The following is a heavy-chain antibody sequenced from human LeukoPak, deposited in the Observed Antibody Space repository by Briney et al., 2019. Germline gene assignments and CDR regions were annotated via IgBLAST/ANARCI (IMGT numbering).Heavy chain of an antibody. CDR2: TSSSDAGT. J-gene: IGHJ6*04. V-gene: IGHV3-21*01. Sequence: GGSLRLSCAASGFTFSSFGMHWVRQAPGKGLEWVSATSSSDAGTYYADSVKGRFTISRDNAKNSLYLQMNSLRAEDTAVYYCAELGITMIGGVWGKGTTVTISS. CDR1: GFTFSSFG. D-gene: IGHD3-10*02. CDR3: AELGITMIGGV.